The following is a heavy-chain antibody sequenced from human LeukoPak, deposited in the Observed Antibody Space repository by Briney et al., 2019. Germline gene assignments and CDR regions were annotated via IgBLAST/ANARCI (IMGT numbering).Heavy chain of an antibody. D-gene: IGHD6-13*01. CDR3: AKGEAAAGYYFDY. V-gene: IGHV3-23*01. Sequence: GGSLRLSCTASGFTFNNYAMNWVRQAPGRGLEWVSSITGPRGDTYTADSVKGRFTISRDNSKNTLYLQMNSLRAEDTAVYYCAKGEAAAGYYFDYWGQGTLVTVSS. CDR1: GFTFNNYA. J-gene: IGHJ4*02. CDR2: ITGPRGDT.